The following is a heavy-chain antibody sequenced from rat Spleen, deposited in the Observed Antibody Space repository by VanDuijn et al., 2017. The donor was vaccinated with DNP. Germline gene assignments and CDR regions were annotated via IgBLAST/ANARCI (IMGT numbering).Heavy chain of an antibody. CDR3: ARPHYYSSGGFAY. CDR2: IRYDGGST. V-gene: IGHV5-22*01. J-gene: IGHJ3*01. CDR1: GFTFSDYY. D-gene: IGHD1-1*01. Sequence: EVQLVESGGGLVQPGRSLKLSCAASGFTFSDYYMAWVRQAPTKGLEWVAYIRYDGGSTYYGDSVKGRFTISRDNAKSTLYMQINSLTSEDMATYYCARPHYYSSGGFAYWGQGTLVTVSS.